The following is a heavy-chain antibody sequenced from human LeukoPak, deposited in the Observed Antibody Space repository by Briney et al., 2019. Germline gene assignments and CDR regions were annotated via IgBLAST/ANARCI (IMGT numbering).Heavy chain of an antibody. J-gene: IGHJ4*02. D-gene: IGHD1-26*01. V-gene: IGHV3-21*01. CDR2: ISSSSSYI. Sequence: GGSLRLSYAASGFTFSSYSMNWVRQAPGKGLEWVSSISSSSSYIYYADSVKGRFTISRDNAKNSLYLQMNSLRAEDTAVYYCARGIVGATREDYWGQGTLVTVSS. CDR1: GFTFSSYS. CDR3: ARGIVGATREDY.